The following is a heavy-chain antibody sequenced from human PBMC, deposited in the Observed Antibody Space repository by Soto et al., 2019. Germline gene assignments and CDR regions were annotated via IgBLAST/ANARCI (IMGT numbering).Heavy chain of an antibody. CDR1: GFIFENFG. CDR2: ISGSGFKK. J-gene: IGHJ5*02. D-gene: IGHD1-26*01. V-gene: IGHV3-23*01. Sequence: GGFLRLSCAASGFIFENFGMSWVRQAPGKGLEWISSISGSGFKKYYADSVKGRFTISRDNSKSTVYLELNNLSAEDTAVYHCAKNQGVELVPLATVDWFDPWGQGSVVTVSS. CDR3: AKNQGVELVPLATVDWFDP.